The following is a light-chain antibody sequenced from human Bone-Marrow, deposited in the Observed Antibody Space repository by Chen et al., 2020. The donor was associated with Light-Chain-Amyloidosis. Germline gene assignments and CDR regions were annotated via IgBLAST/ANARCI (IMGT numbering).Light chain of an antibody. J-gene: IGLJ3*02. CDR3: QVWDRSSDRPV. CDR2: DDS. V-gene: IGLV3-21*02. CDR1: NTGTTS. Sequence: SSVLTQPASVSVAPGEPATIPCGGNNTGTTSVHWYQQTPGQAPLLVVYDDSDRPSGIPERLSGSNSGNTASLTISRVEAGDEADYYCQVWDRSSDRPVFGGGTKLTVL.